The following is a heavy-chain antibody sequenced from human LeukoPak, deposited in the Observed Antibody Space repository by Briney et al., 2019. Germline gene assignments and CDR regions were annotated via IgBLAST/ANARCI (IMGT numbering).Heavy chain of an antibody. J-gene: IGHJ4*02. CDR3: ARIGPMVASLLFDY. D-gene: IGHD5-12*01. CDR1: GYPISSGYY. Sequence: SETLSLTCTVSGYPISSGYYWGWIRQPPGKGLEWIGSIYHSGSTYYNPSLKSRVTISVDTSKNQFSLKLSSVTAADTAVYYCARIGPMVASLLFDYWGQGTLVTVSS. V-gene: IGHV4-38-2*02. CDR2: IYHSGST.